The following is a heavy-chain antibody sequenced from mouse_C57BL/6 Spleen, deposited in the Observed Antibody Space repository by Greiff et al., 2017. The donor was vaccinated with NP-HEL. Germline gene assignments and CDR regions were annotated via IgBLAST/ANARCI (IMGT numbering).Heavy chain of an antibody. CDR3: ARDGYYGSSYPAWFAY. CDR1: GYSITSGYD. J-gene: IGHJ3*01. D-gene: IGHD1-1*01. V-gene: IGHV3-1*01. CDR2: ISYSGST. Sequence: DVQLQESGPGMVKPSQSLSLTCTVTGYSITSGYDWHWIRHFPGNKLEWMGYISYSGSTNYNPSLKSRISITHDTSKNHFFLKLNSVTTEDTATYYCARDGYYGSSYPAWFAYWGQGTLVTVSA.